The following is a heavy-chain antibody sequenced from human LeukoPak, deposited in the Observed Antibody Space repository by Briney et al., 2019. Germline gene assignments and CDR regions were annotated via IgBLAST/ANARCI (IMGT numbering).Heavy chain of an antibody. J-gene: IGHJ5*02. CDR2: ISYSGST. V-gene: IGHV4-59*01. CDR1: GGSINNYF. CDR3: ARDNYGGVTKFDP. D-gene: IGHD3-16*01. Sequence: SETLSLTCAVSGGSINNYFWSWIRQPPGKGLEWIGYISYSGSTNYNPSLKSRVTISVDTSKDQFSLKLNSVTTADTAVYYCARDNYGGVTKFDPWGQGTLVTVSS.